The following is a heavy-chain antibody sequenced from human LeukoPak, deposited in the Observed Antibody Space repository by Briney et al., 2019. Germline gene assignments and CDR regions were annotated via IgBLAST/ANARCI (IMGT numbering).Heavy chain of an antibody. V-gene: IGHV1-2*06. CDR3: ARGDRFSSSWYKDFDY. CDR1: GYTFTGYY. D-gene: IGHD6-13*01. J-gene: IGHJ4*02. CDR2: INPNSGGT. Sequence: GSSVKVSCKSSGYTFTGYYMHWVRQPHGQGLEWMGRINPNSGGTNYAQKFQGRVTMTRDTSISTAYMELSRLRSDDTAVYYCARGDRFSSSWYKDFDYWGQGTLVTVSS.